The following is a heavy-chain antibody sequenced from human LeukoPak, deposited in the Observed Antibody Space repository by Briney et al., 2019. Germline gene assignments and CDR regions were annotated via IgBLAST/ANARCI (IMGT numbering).Heavy chain of an antibody. V-gene: IGHV1-69*13. CDR2: IILIFGTA. D-gene: IGHD3-10*01. CDR3: ARENGYYGSGSSPFDY. CDR1: GGTFSSYA. J-gene: IGHJ4*02. Sequence: SVKVSCKASGGTFSSYAISWVRQAPGQGLEWMGGIILIFGTANYAQKFQGRVTITADESTSTAYMELSSLRTEDTAVYYCARENGYYGSGSSPFDYWGQGTLVTVSS.